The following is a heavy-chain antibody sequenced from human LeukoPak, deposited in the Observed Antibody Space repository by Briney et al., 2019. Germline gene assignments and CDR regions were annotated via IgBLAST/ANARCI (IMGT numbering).Heavy chain of an antibody. J-gene: IGHJ4*02. V-gene: IGHV4-39*01. CDR2: IYYSGST. CDR3: ARLLLHYFDY. Sequence: LEWIGSIYYSGSTYYNPSLKSRVTISVDTSKNQFSLKLSSVTAADTAVYYCARLLLHYFDYWGQGTLVTVSS. D-gene: IGHD2/OR15-2a*01.